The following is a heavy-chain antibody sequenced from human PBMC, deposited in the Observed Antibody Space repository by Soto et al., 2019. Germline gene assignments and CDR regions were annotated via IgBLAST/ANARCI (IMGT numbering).Heavy chain of an antibody. CDR3: ARNGYGDYYYYYYGMDV. CDR2: IIPIFGTA. D-gene: IGHD4-17*01. Sequence: QVQLVQSGAEVKKPGSSVKVSCKASGGTFSSYAISWVRQAPGQGLEWMGGIIPIFGTANYAQKFQGRVTITADKSTSTAYMELRSLRSEDTAVYYCARNGYGDYYYYYYGMDVWGQGTTVTVSS. CDR1: GGTFSSYA. V-gene: IGHV1-69*06. J-gene: IGHJ6*02.